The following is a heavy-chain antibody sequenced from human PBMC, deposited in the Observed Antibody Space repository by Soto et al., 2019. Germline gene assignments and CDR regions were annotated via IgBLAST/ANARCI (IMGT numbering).Heavy chain of an antibody. CDR1: GDSISGNNW. Sequence: ETLSLTCAVSGDSISGNNWWSWVRQSPGKGLEWIGEIYHTGKATYNPSLKTRVTMSVDKSKIQFSLEVRSVTVADTAVYFCARDRRDGYKRYFEFWGQGNQVTVSS. J-gene: IGHJ4*02. D-gene: IGHD5-12*01. CDR2: IYHTGKA. V-gene: IGHV4-4*01. CDR3: ARDRRDGYKRYFEF.